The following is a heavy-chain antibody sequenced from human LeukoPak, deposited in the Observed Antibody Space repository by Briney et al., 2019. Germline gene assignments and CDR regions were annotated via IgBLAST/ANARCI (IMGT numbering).Heavy chain of an antibody. CDR3: AKDPEAYYYDSSGFPLGY. D-gene: IGHD3-22*01. CDR1: GFTFSSCA. J-gene: IGHJ4*02. Sequence: GALRLSCAASGFTFSSCAMSWVRQAPGKGLEWVSAISSSGGSTYYADSVKGRFTISRDNSKNTLYLQMNSLRAEDTAVYYCAKDPEAYYYDSSGFPLGYWGQGTLVTVSS. V-gene: IGHV3-23*01. CDR2: ISSSGGST.